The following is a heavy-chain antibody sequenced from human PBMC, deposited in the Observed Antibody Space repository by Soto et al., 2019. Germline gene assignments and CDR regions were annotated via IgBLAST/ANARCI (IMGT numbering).Heavy chain of an antibody. Sequence: SVKVSCKASGGTFSSYTISWVRQAPGQGLEWMGRIIPILGIANYAQKFQGRVTITADKSTSTAYMELSSLRSEDTAVYYCASKYCSGGSCYYDAFDIWGQGTMVTVSS. CDR3: ASKYCSGGSCYYDAFDI. CDR1: GGTFSSYT. CDR2: IIPILGIA. J-gene: IGHJ3*02. D-gene: IGHD2-15*01. V-gene: IGHV1-69*02.